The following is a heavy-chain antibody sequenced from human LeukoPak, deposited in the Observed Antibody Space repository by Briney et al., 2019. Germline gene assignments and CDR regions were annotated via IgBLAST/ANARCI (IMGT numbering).Heavy chain of an antibody. D-gene: IGHD3-22*01. J-gene: IGHJ3*02. Sequence: GGSLRLSCAASGFTFSSYAMSWVRQAPGKGLEWVSVISGPGGSTYYTDSVKGRFTVSRDNSKNTLYLQMNSLRVEDTAVYYCAKNRPRTDYYDSSGLNDAFDIWGQGSMVTVSS. CDR1: GFTFSSYA. V-gene: IGHV3-23*01. CDR3: AKNRPRTDYYDSSGLNDAFDI. CDR2: ISGPGGST.